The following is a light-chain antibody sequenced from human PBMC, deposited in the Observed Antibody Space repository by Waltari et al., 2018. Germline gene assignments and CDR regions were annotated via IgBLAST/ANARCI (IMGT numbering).Light chain of an antibody. J-gene: IGLJ3*02. V-gene: IGLV4-69*01. CDR1: SGHSSNV. CDR2: VNSDGSH. CDR3: QTGGHGTWV. Sequence: QLVLTQSPSASASLGASVKLTCTLSSGHSSNVIAWHQQQSEKGPRYLMKVNSDGSHSKGDDIPDRFSGSSSGAERYLTISSVQSDDEADYYCQTGGHGTWVFGGGTKLTVL.